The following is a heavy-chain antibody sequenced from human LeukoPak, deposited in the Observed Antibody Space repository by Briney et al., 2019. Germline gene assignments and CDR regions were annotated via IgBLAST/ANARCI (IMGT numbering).Heavy chain of an antibody. Sequence: GGSLRLSCAASGFTSSNAWMNWVRQAPGKGLEWVGRIKSKSDGGTTDYAAPVKGRFTISRDDSVNTLYLQMNSLKTEDTAVYYCTPDPHYPTTYFDYWGQGTLVTVSS. CDR3: TPDPHYPTTYFDY. J-gene: IGHJ4*02. D-gene: IGHD1-26*01. CDR2: IKSKSDGGTT. V-gene: IGHV3-15*07. CDR1: GFTSSNAW.